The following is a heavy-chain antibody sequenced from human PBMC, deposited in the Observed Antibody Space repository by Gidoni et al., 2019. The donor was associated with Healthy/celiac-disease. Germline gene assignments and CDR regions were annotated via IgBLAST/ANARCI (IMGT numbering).Heavy chain of an antibody. CDR3: ARSYSSSWYVGVWFDP. CDR2: IYYSGST. V-gene: IGHV4-59*01. J-gene: IGHJ5*02. Sequence: QVQLQESGPGLVKPSETLSLTCTVYGGSISSYYWSWIRQPPGKGLEWIGYIYYSGSTNYNPSLKSRVTISVDTSKNQFSLKLSSVTAADTAVYYCARSYSSSWYVGVWFDPWGQGTLVTVSS. CDR1: GGSISSYY. D-gene: IGHD6-13*01.